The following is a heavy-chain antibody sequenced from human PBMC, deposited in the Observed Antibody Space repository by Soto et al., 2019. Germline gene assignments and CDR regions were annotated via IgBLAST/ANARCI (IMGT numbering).Heavy chain of an antibody. V-gene: IGHV1-69*02. CDR2: IIPILGIA. Sequence: AASVKVSCKASGGTFSSYTISWVRQAPGQGLEWMGRIIPILGIANYAQKFQGRVTITADKSTSTAYMELSSLGSEDTAVYYCTSMAEKPPYNDVLRTDYWGQGTLVTVSS. J-gene: IGHJ4*02. CDR3: TSMAEKPPYNDVLRTDY. CDR1: GGTFSSYT. D-gene: IGHD3-10*01.